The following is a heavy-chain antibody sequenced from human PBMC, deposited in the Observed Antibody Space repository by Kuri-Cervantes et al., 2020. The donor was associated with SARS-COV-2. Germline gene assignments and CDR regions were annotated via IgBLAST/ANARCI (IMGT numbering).Heavy chain of an antibody. Sequence: SESLSLTCAVSAGSISSGGYYWGWIRQPPGKGLEWIGSRYYSGSTYYNSFLKGRLTISVDTSKNQFSLKLSSVTAADTAVYYCVGFYYYDISGFVSTYYYMDVWGKGTTVTVSS. CDR2: RYYSGST. CDR1: AGSISSGGYY. J-gene: IGHJ6*03. CDR3: VGFYYYDISGFVSTYYYMDV. D-gene: IGHD3-22*01. V-gene: IGHV4-39*01.